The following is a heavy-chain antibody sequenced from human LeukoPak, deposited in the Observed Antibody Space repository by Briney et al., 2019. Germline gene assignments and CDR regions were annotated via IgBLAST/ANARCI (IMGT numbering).Heavy chain of an antibody. Sequence: SETLSLTCTVSGGSISSHYWSWIRQPPGKGLEWIGYIYYSGSTNYNPSLKSRVTISVDTSKNQFSLKLSSVTAADTAVYYCARDRIDWRSPYYYYMDVWGKGTTVTVSS. CDR3: ARDRIDWRSPYYYYMDV. J-gene: IGHJ6*03. CDR2: IYYSGST. V-gene: IGHV4-59*11. D-gene: IGHD3-9*01. CDR1: GGSISSHY.